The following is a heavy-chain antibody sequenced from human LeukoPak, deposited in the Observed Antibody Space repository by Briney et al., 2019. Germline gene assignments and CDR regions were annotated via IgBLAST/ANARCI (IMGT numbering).Heavy chain of an antibody. V-gene: IGHV3-23*01. CDR1: GFTFSSSA. CDR2: TSVSGGST. J-gene: IGHJ3*02. Sequence: GGSLRLSCAASGFTFSSSAMSWVRQAPGKGLEWVSGTSVSGGSTYYADSVKGRFTISRDNSKNTLYLQMNSLRAEDTAVYYCAKSLHYYDRSGYYPPGSYAFDIWGQGTMVTVSS. CDR3: AKSLHYYDRSGYYPPGSYAFDI. D-gene: IGHD3-22*01.